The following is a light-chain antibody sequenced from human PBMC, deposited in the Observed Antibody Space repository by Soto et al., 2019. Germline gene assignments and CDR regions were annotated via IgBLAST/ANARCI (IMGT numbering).Light chain of an antibody. V-gene: IGKV1-39*01. Sequence: DIQMTQSPSSLSASVGDRVTITCRASQGISTYLNWYQQKPGKAPKLLIYAASSFQSGVPSRFSGSGSETDFTLTISSLHPEDFATYSCQQSYSTTWTFGQGTKVDIK. CDR3: QQSYSTTWT. CDR1: QGISTY. CDR2: AAS. J-gene: IGKJ1*01.